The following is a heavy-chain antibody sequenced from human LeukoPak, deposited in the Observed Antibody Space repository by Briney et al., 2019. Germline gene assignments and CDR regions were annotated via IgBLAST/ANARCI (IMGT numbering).Heavy chain of an antibody. V-gene: IGHV4-38-2*02. CDR3: ARRTPILKNYDSDPIDAFDI. Sequence: PSETLSLTCTVSGYSISSGYYWGWIRQPPGKGLEWIGSIYHSGSTYYNPSLKSRVTISVDTSKNQFSLKLSSVTAADTAVYYCARRTPILKNYDSDPIDAFDIWGQGTMVTVSS. D-gene: IGHD3-22*01. CDR1: GYSISSGYY. J-gene: IGHJ3*02. CDR2: IYHSGST.